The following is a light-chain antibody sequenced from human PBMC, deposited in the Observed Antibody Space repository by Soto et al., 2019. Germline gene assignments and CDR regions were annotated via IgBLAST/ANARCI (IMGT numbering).Light chain of an antibody. CDR3: CSYAGRSSV. CDR1: SSDVGSYNV. V-gene: IGLV2-23*02. Sequence: QSVLTQPASVSGSPGQAITISCTGTSSDVGSYNVVSWYQQHPGKAPKLMIYEVTKRPSGVSNHFSGSKSGNTASLTISGLQAEDEADYYCCSYAGRSSVFGTGTKVTVL. J-gene: IGLJ1*01. CDR2: EVT.